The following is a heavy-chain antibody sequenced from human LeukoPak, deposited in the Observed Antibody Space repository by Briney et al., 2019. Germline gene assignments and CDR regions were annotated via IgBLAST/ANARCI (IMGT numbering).Heavy chain of an antibody. CDR2: TNPKIDDT. CDR3: ARSLPYDNRNPHIDH. Sequence: ASVKVSCKASGYTFNDFYVHWVRQAPGQGLEWMGWTNPKIDDTIYAQNVRGRVTMTRDTSITTAYLELSSLKTDDTAVYYCARSLPYDNRNPHIDHWGQGTLVTVSS. D-gene: IGHD3-22*01. CDR1: GYTFNDFY. J-gene: IGHJ4*02. V-gene: IGHV1-2*02.